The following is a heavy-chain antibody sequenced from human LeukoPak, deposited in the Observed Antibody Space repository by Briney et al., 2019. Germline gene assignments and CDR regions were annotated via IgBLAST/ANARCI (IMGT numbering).Heavy chain of an antibody. D-gene: IGHD3-10*01. Sequence: SETLSLTCTVSGGSISSYYWSWIRQPPGKGLEGIGYIYYSGSTNYNPSLKSRVTISVDTSKNQFSLKLSSVTAADTAVYYCARRSMVRGVIFDYWGQGTLVTVSS. CDR2: IYYSGST. CDR3: ARRSMVRGVIFDY. V-gene: IGHV4-59*01. J-gene: IGHJ4*02. CDR1: GGSISSYY.